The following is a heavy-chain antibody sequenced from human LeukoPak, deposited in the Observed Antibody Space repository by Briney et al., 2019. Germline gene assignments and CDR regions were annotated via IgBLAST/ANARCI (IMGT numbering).Heavy chain of an antibody. V-gene: IGHV3-48*02. CDR3: ARDRGSFYAQLDY. D-gene: IGHD2/OR15-2a*01. J-gene: IGHJ4*02. CDR1: GFTFSSYA. Sequence: GGSLRLSCAASGFTFSSYAMSWVRQAPGKGLEWVSYISVSGGVRSYADSVKGRFTISRDDARNSLYLQMNSLKDEDTAVYYCARDRGSFYAQLDYWGQGTLVTVSS. CDR2: ISVSGGVR.